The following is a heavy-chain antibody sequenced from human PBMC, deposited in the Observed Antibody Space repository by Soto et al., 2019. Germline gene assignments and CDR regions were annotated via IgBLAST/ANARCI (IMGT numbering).Heavy chain of an antibody. V-gene: IGHV4-30-4*01. D-gene: IGHD3-22*01. Sequence: SETLSLTCTVSGGSISSGDYYWSWIRQPPGKGLEWIGYIYYSRSDYYNPSLGRRATITIDTSRNQFSLNLMSVTAADTAVYYCARVVQFYDSSGYSFYYFDYWGQGALVTVSS. J-gene: IGHJ4*02. CDR3: ARVVQFYDSSGYSFYYFDY. CDR2: IYYSRSD. CDR1: GGSISSGDYY.